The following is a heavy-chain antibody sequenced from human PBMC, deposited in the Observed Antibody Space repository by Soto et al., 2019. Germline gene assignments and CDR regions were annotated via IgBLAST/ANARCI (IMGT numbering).Heavy chain of an antibody. CDR1: GGSISSDPYY. V-gene: IGHV4-31*03. Sequence: QVLLQESGPGLVRPSQTLSLTCTVSGGSISSDPYYWSWIRQHPGKGLEWIVYISNRGSTFYNPSLMSRVTISADTSKKQFSLKLTSVTAADTAVYYCAREVDYRSWFDPWGQGILVTVSS. D-gene: IGHD4-17*01. CDR2: ISNRGST. CDR3: AREVDYRSWFDP. J-gene: IGHJ5*02.